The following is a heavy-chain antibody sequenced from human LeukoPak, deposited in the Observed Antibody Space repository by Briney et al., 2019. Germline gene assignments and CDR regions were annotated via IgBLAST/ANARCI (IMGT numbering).Heavy chain of an antibody. CDR1: GFTFSSYA. CDR2: INSDGSSI. V-gene: IGHV3-74*01. J-gene: IGHJ4*02. D-gene: IGHD3-22*01. CDR3: ARSALNYYDNSGYFPN. Sequence: PGGSLRLSCAASGFTFSSYAMSWVRQAPGKGLVWVSRINSDGSSITYADSARGRFTISRDNAKNTLFLQMNSLRAEDTAIYYCARSALNYYDNSGYFPNWGQGTLVTVSS.